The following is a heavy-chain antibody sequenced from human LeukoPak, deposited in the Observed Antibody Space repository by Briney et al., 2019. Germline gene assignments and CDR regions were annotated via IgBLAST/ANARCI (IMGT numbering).Heavy chain of an antibody. CDR3: AKDPKPYDSVWGNCRYSPFDY. Sequence: GGSLRLSCADSRFKFSDYYMMWIRQAPGKGLEWVSYISGSGNTIYYADSVKGRFTISRDNAKNSLHLQMNSLRAEDTAVYYCAKDPKPYDSVWGNCRYSPFDYWGQGTLVTVSS. J-gene: IGHJ4*02. V-gene: IGHV3-11*01. D-gene: IGHD3-16*02. CDR1: RFKFSDYY. CDR2: ISGSGNTI.